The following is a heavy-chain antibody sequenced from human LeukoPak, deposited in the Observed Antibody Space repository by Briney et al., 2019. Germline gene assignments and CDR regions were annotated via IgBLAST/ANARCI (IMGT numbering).Heavy chain of an antibody. Sequence: ASVKVSFKASGYTFSSYVIALVRQAPGQGLELMGWFSGYNGNTNYAQKLQGRVSMTPDTSTTTAYMELRSLTSDDTALYYCARSSLGTITAGPFDDWGQGTLVTVSS. V-gene: IGHV1-18*01. CDR3: ARSSLGTITAGPFDD. D-gene: IGHD5-12*01. CDR2: FSGYNGNT. J-gene: IGHJ4*02. CDR1: GYTFSSYV.